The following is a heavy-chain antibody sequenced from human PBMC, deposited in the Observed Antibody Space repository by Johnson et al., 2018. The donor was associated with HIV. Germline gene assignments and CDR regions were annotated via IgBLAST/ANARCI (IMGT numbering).Heavy chain of an antibody. Sequence: VQLVESGGGLIQPGGSLRLSCAASGFTVSSNYMSWVRQAPGKGLEWVSVIYSGGSTYYADSVKGRFTISRDNSKNTLYLQMNSLREEDTAVFYCARGGGCGGDCYSGYDAFDIWGQGTMVTVSS. J-gene: IGHJ3*02. CDR3: ARGGGCGGDCYSGYDAFDI. D-gene: IGHD2-21*01. V-gene: IGHV3-53*01. CDR1: GFTVSSNY. CDR2: IYSGGST.